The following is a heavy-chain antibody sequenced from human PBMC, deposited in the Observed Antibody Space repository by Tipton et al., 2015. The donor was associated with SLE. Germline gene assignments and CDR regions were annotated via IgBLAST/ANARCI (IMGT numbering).Heavy chain of an antibody. J-gene: IGHJ4*02. Sequence: SLRLSCAASGFTFSSYAMSWVRQAPGKGLEWVSAISDSGGSTYYADSVKGRYTISRDNSKNTLYLQMNSLRAEDTAVYYCAKRGVQGVIPDYRGQGTLVTVSS. CDR2: ISDSGGST. CDR1: GFTFSSYA. V-gene: IGHV3-23*01. CDR3: AKRGVQGVIPDY. D-gene: IGHD3-10*01.